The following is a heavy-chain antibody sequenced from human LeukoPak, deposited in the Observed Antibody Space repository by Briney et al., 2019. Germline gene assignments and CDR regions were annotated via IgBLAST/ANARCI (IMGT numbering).Heavy chain of an antibody. CDR2: ISYDGSNK. CDR3: ARVGGRTYYYYGMDV. CDR1: GFTFSSYA. Sequence: GGSLRLSCAASGFTFSSYAMHWVRQAPGKGLEWVAVISYDGSNKYYADSVKGRFTISRDNSKNTLYLQMNSLRAEDTAVYYCARVGGRTYYYYGMDVWGQGTTVTVSS. D-gene: IGHD1-26*01. V-gene: IGHV3-30-3*01. J-gene: IGHJ6*02.